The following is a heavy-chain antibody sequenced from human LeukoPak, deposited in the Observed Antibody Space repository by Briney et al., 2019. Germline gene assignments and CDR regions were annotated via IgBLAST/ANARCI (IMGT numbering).Heavy chain of an antibody. CDR1: GFTFSSHW. V-gene: IGHV3-74*01. CDR2: INNDGSTS. CDR3: ARGGYLGRVIDY. D-gene: IGHD3-16*01. J-gene: IGHJ4*02. Sequence: GGSLRLSCAASGFTFSSHWMHWVRQAPGKGLVWVSLINNDGSTSSYADSVKGRFTISRDNAKNTLYLQMNSLRVEDTAVYYCARGGYLGRVIDYWGQGTLVTVSS.